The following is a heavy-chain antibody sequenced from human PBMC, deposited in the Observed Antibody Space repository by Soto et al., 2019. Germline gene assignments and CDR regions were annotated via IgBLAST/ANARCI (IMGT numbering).Heavy chain of an antibody. V-gene: IGHV3-48*01. CDR2: ISSSSSTI. CDR3: ARVSAGVRSPYMDV. J-gene: IGHJ6*03. Sequence: PGGSLRLSCAASGFTFSSYAMSWVRQAPGKGLEWVSYISSSSSTIYYADSVKGRFTISRDNAKNSLYLQMNSLRAEDTAVYYCARVSAGVRSPYMDVRGKGTTVTSP. CDR1: GFTFSSYA. D-gene: IGHD3-3*01.